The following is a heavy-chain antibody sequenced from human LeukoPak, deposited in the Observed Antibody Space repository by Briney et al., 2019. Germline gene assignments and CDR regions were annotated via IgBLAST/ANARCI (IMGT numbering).Heavy chain of an antibody. D-gene: IGHD3-10*01. CDR3: SGGNRWAMVSSEWFDP. J-gene: IGHJ5*02. CDR2: INHTGST. CDR1: GDSISSVSYY. Sequence: SQTLSLTCTVSGDSISSVSYYWSWIRQPPGKGLEWIGEINHTGSTNYNTSLKSRVTISVDTSNNQCSLKLSSVTAADTAVYYCSGGNRWAMVSSEWFDPWGQGTLVTVSS. V-gene: IGHV4-39*07.